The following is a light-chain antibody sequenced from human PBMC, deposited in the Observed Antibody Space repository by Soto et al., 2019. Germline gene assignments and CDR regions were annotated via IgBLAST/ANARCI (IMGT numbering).Light chain of an antibody. CDR2: GAS. Sequence: EIVMTQSPATLSVSPGERATLSCRASRNINRKLAWYQQKPGQAPRLLISGASTMATGIPARFSGSGSGTAFTVTISSLQSEDFGVYYCQQYYDYPPLIFGGGTKVEIK. CDR3: QQYYDYPPLI. V-gene: IGKV3-15*01. CDR1: RNINRK. J-gene: IGKJ4*01.